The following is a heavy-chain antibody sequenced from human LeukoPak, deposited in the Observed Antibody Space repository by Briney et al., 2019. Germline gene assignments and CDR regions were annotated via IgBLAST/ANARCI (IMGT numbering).Heavy chain of an antibody. Sequence: GGSLRLSCAASGFTFSSYAMSWVRQAPGKGLEWVSAISGSGGSTYYADSVRGRFTISRDNAKNSLYLQMTSLRAEDTAVYYCARRDIGSGWYYFDYWGQGTLVTVSS. V-gene: IGHV3-23*01. CDR2: ISGSGGST. CDR1: GFTFSSYA. CDR3: ARRDIGSGWYYFDY. D-gene: IGHD6-19*01. J-gene: IGHJ4*02.